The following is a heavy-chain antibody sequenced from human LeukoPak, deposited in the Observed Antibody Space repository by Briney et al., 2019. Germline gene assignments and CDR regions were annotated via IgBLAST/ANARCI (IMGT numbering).Heavy chain of an antibody. CDR1: GGSLSGHY. D-gene: IGHD2-2*01. V-gene: IGHV4-59*11. J-gene: IGHJ4*02. CDR3: ARFSWGCSTASCYLTN. CDR2: IYYTGTT. Sequence: PSETLSLTCTVGGGSLSGHYWGWIRQPPGKGLELVGHIYYTGTTFYNPSLNSRVTFTLDTSRNQFSLRLTSVIAADTAVYYCARFSWGCSTASCYLTNWGQGALVTVSS.